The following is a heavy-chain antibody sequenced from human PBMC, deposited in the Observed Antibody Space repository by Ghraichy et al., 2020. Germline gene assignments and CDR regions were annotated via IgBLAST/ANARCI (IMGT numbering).Heavy chain of an antibody. CDR2: INAGNGNT. CDR3: ARRPDCTNGVCYVGWFDP. Sequence: ASVKVSCKASGYTFTSYAMHWVRQAPGQRLEWMGWINAGNGNTKYSQKFQGRVTITRDTSASTAYMELSSLRSEDTAVYYCARRPDCTNGVCYVGWFDPWGQGTLVTVSS. V-gene: IGHV1-3*01. CDR1: GYTFTSYA. J-gene: IGHJ5*02. D-gene: IGHD2-8*01.